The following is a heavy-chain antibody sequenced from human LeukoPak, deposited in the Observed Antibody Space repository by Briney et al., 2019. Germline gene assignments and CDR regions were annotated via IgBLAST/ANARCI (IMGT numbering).Heavy chain of an antibody. CDR3: AKSYYGG. Sequence: GGSLRPSCAASGFTFSIYWMSWVRQAPGKGLEWVANIKPDGSEEYYVDSVKGRFTISRDNVKNSLYLQMNSLRAEDTAVYYCAKSYYGGWGQGTLVTVSS. CDR2: IKPDGSEE. CDR1: GFTFSIYW. V-gene: IGHV3-7*01. J-gene: IGHJ4*02. D-gene: IGHD3-10*01.